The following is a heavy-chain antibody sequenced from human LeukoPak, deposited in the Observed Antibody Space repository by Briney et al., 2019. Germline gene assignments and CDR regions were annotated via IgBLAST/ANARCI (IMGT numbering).Heavy chain of an antibody. V-gene: IGHV3-21*04. CDR2: ISTSSSYI. CDR1: GFTFSSYS. D-gene: IGHD3-10*01. J-gene: IGHJ4*02. Sequence: GGSLRLSCTASGFTFSSYSMNWVRQAPGKGLEWVSSISTSSSYIYYADSVKGRFTISRDNSKNTLFLQMNSLRAEDTAVYYCAKGAMVRGVLDYWGQGTLVTVSS. CDR3: AKGAMVRGVLDY.